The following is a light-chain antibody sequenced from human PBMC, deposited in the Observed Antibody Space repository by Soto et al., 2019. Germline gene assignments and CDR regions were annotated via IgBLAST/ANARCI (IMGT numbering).Light chain of an antibody. CDR2: DDS. V-gene: IGLV3-21*02. J-gene: IGLJ1*01. CDR1: DIGSKT. CDR3: QVWDSTSDLLYV. Sequence: ELTQPHSVSVATAQTARITCGGNDIGSKTVHWYQQKPGQAPVMVVYDDSARPSGIPERFSGSNSGNTATLTISRVEAGDEADFYCQVWDSTSDLLYVFGTGTKV.